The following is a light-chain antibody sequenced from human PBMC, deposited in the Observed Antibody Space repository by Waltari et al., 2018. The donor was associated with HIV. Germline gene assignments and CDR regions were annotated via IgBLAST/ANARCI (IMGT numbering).Light chain of an antibody. V-gene: IGKV2-28*01. CDR3: MHGQQTPV. CDR2: LGS. CDR1: QSLLHKNGKNY. J-gene: IGKJ1*01. Sequence: DIAMIQSPDSLAVSPGEPASISCRSSQSLLHKNGKNYLDWYIQRPGQAPELLIYLGSRRASGVPDSIAGSGSGTDFILKISRVEPEDVGVYYCMHGQQTPVFGQGTKVEVK.